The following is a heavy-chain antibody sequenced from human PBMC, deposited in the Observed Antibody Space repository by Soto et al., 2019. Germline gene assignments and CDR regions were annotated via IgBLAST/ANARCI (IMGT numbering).Heavy chain of an antibody. Sequence: ASVKVSCKASGYTFTGYYMHWVRQAPGQGLEWMGWINPNSGGTNYAQKFQGRVTMTRDTSISTAYMELSRLRSDETAVYYCERGYCSGGSCLEYFQNWGQGTLVTVSS. J-gene: IGHJ1*01. D-gene: IGHD2-15*01. V-gene: IGHV1-2*02. CDR1: GYTFTGYY. CDR2: INPNSGGT. CDR3: ERGYCSGGSCLEYFQN.